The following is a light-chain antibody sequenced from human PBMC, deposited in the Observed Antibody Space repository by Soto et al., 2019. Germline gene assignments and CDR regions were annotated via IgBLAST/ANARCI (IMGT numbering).Light chain of an antibody. CDR1: QSISSY. Sequence: DIQMTQSPSSLSASVGDRVTITCRASQSISSYVNWYQQKPGKAPNLLIYSASTLQSGVPSRFTGGGSATNFSLTINSLEPEEVATYICQQIYSTPWTFGQGTKVEI. J-gene: IGKJ1*01. V-gene: IGKV1-39*01. CDR3: QQIYSTPWT. CDR2: SAS.